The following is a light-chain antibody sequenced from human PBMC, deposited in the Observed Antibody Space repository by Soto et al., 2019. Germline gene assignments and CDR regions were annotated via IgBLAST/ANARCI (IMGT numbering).Light chain of an antibody. CDR3: QEYNRAPLT. CDR2: AAS. J-gene: IGKJ4*01. CDR1: QGIGVY. Sequence: DIQMTQSPSSLSASLGDRVTITCRASQGIGVYLAWFQQKPGNVPKLLIYAASTLQSGVPSRFSGSGSGTDFTLTISSLQPEDVATYYCQEYNRAPLTFRGGTKVEIK. V-gene: IGKV1-27*01.